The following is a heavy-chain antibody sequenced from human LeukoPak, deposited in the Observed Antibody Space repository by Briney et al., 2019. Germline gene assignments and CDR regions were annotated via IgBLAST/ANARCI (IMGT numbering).Heavy chain of an antibody. D-gene: IGHD3-10*01. CDR1: GFTFSGSA. V-gene: IGHV3-73*01. CDR2: IRSKANSYAT. Sequence: GGSLRLSCAASGFTFSGSAMHWVRQASGKGLEWVGRIRSKANSYATAYAASVKGRFTISRDDSKNTAYLQMNSLRADDTAVYYCAQGSGSDAFHIWGQGTMVTVSS. J-gene: IGHJ3*02. CDR3: AQGSGSDAFHI.